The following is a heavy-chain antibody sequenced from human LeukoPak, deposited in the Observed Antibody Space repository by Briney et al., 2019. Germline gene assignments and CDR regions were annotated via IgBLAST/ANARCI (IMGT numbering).Heavy chain of an antibody. V-gene: IGHV4-34*01. CDR1: GFTFSNAW. CDR2: INHSGST. D-gene: IGHD1-26*01. CDR3: ARGYRVVGATRPLYYFDY. J-gene: IGHJ4*02. Sequence: GSLRLSCAASGFTFSNAWMTWIRQPPGKGLEWIGEINHSGSTNYNPSLKSRVTISLDTSKNQFSLRLSSVTAADTAMYYCARGYRVVGATRPLYYFDYWGQGTLVTVSS.